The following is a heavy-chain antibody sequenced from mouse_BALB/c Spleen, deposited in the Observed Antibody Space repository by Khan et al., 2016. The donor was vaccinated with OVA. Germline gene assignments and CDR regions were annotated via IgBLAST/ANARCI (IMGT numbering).Heavy chain of an antibody. CDR1: GFSLTSYA. CDR2: IWSDGST. Sequence: VELVESGPDLVAPSQSLSITCTVSGFSLTSYAIHWVRQPPGKGLEWLVVIWSDGSTTYNSALKSRLSISKDNSKSQVFLKINSLQTDDTATYYCARHQFPLSMDSWGQGTSVTVSS. J-gene: IGHJ4*01. CDR3: ARHQFPLSMDS. V-gene: IGHV2-6-2*01.